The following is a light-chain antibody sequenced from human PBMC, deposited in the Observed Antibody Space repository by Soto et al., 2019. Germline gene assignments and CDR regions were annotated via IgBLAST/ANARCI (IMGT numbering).Light chain of an antibody. Sequence: IQMTQSPSSVSASVGDGVTITCRASQGISTSLGWYQQKPGKAPKLLIYAASSLQSGVPSRFSGSGSGTEFTLTISSLQPEDFATYYCLQHNSYPRTFGQGTKVDIK. J-gene: IGKJ1*01. V-gene: IGKV1-17*03. CDR3: LQHNSYPRT. CDR1: QGISTS. CDR2: AAS.